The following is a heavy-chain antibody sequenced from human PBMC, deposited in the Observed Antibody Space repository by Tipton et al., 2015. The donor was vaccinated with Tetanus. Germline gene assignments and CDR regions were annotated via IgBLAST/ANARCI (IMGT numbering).Heavy chain of an antibody. J-gene: IGHJ4*02. CDR1: GFTFSSYA. CDR3: AKNSRSSWYEYFES. V-gene: IGHV3-23*01. CDR2: ISGSGGST. D-gene: IGHD6-13*01. Sequence: SLRLSCVASGFTFSSYAMNWVRQAPGKGLEWVSAISGSGGSTQYADSVKGRFTISRDNAKKTLHLQMNSLRGEDTAIYYCAKNSRSSWYEYFESWGQGTLVTVSS.